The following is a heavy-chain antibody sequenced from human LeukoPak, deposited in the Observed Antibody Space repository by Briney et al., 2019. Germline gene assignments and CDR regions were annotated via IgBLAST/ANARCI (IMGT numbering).Heavy chain of an antibody. CDR1: GFTFSSYG. CDR3: AKGIGYSYGLIFFDY. D-gene: IGHD5-18*01. J-gene: IGHJ4*02. V-gene: IGHV3-30*18. Sequence: GRSLRLSCAASGFTFSSYGMHWVRQAPGKGLEWVAVISYDGSNKYYADSVKGRFTISRGNSKNTLYLQMNSLRAEDTAVYYCAKGIGYSYGLIFFDYWGQGTLVTVSS. CDR2: ISYDGSNK.